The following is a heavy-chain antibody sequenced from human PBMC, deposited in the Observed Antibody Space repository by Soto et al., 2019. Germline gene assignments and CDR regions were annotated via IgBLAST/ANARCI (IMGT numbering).Heavy chain of an antibody. CDR1: GGSISSSNW. CDR3: ARAYGSGSYYNGHYYYGMDV. J-gene: IGHJ6*02. D-gene: IGHD3-10*01. CDR2: IYHSGST. Sequence: SETLSLTCAVSGGSISSSNWWSWVRQPPGKGLEWIGEIYHSGSTNYNPSLKSRITMSVDKSKNQFSLKLSSVTAADSALYYCARAYGSGSYYNGHYYYGMDVWGQGTTVT. V-gene: IGHV4-4*02.